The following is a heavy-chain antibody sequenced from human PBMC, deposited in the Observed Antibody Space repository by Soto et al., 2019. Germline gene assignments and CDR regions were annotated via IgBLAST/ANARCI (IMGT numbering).Heavy chain of an antibody. V-gene: IGHV4-34*01. D-gene: IGHD6-19*01. CDR3: ATRVAGTIR. CDR2: INHSGST. CDR1: GGSFSGYY. Sequence: QVQLQQWGAGLLKPSETLSLTCAVYGGSFSGYYWSWIRQPPGKGLEWIGEINHSGSTNYNPSLKGLVAISVDTPKNQCSLNLSSVTAGDTAVYYCATRVAGTIRWGQGTLVTVSS. J-gene: IGHJ4*02.